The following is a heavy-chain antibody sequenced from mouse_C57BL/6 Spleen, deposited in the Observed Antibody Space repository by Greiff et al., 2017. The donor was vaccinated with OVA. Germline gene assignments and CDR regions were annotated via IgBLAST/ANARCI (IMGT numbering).Heavy chain of an antibody. D-gene: IGHD2-1*01. CDR2: INPNYGTT. Sequence: VQLQQSGPELVKPGASVKISCKASGYSFTDYTMHWVKQSNGKSLEWIGVINPNYGTTSYTPTFQGKATLTVDQSSSTAYLQLNSLTSQDTTVYYCTRGGKYAWLAYWGQGTTVTVSA. CDR3: TRGGKYAWLAY. CDR1: GYSFTDYT. J-gene: IGHJ3*01. V-gene: IGHV1-39*01.